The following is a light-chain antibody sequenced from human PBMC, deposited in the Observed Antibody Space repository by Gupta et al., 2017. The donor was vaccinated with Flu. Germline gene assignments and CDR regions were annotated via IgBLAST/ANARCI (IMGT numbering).Light chain of an antibody. Sequence: SLGEMATINCKSSQNGRDSCKNKEYLVWYQQRPGQPPKLLIYCASTRLCGVPDRFSGRGSGTDFTLTISSLQAEDVAVYYSQQNDGTPRTFGQGTSVEIK. CDR2: CAS. CDR1: QNGRDSCKNKEY. CDR3: QQNDGTPRT. J-gene: IGKJ1*01. V-gene: IGKV4-1*01.